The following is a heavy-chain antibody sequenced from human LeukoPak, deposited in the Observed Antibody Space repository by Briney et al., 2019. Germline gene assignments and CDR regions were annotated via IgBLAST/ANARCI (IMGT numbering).Heavy chain of an antibody. CDR2: IYYSGTT. Sequence: SETLSLTCTVSGGSMKRYYWSWLRQPPGKGLEWIGNIYYSGTTNYNPSVRSRVTISVDTSKNQFSLKLSSVTDADTAAYYCARKYWGAFDIWGQGTKVTVSS. CDR3: ARKYWGAFDI. J-gene: IGHJ3*02. V-gene: IGHV4-59*08. CDR1: GGSMKRYY. D-gene: IGHD2/OR15-2a*01.